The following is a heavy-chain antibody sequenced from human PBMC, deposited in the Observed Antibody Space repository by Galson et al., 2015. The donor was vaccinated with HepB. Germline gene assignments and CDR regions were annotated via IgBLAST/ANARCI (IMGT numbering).Heavy chain of an antibody. CDR2: ISWNSGSI. J-gene: IGHJ4*02. CDR1: GFTFDDYA. CDR3: AKVQQKGYYYDSSFPFDY. Sequence: SLRLSCAASGFTFDDYAMHWVRQAPGKGLEWVSGISWNSGSIGYADSVKGRFTISRDNAKNSLYLQMNSLRAEDTALYYCAKVQQKGYYYDSSFPFDYWGQGTLVTVSS. V-gene: IGHV3-9*01. D-gene: IGHD3-22*01.